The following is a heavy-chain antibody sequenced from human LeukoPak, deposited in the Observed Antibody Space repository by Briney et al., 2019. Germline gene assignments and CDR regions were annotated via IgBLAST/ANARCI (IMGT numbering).Heavy chain of an antibody. J-gene: IGHJ6*02. D-gene: IGHD3-10*01. CDR2: ISYDGSNK. Sequence: GGSLRLSCAASGFTFSSYAMHWVRQAPGKGLEWVAVISYDGSNKYYADYVKGRFTISRGNSKNTLYLQMNSLRAEDTAVYYCAAGSGSYYPDYYGMDVWGQGTTVTVSS. CDR3: AAGSGSYYPDYYGMDV. V-gene: IGHV3-30-3*01. CDR1: GFTFSSYA.